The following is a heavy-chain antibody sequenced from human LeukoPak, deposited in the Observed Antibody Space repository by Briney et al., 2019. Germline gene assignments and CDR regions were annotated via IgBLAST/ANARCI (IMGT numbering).Heavy chain of an antibody. CDR3: ARIGISARGTNFHH. D-gene: IGHD6-13*01. V-gene: IGHV1-2*02. J-gene: IGHJ1*01. CDR1: GYTFTSYG. CDR2: INSNSADT. Sequence: GSVKVSCKASGYTFTSYGISWVRQAPGQGLEWMGWINSNSADTNYAQNFQGRVTMTRDTSISTAYMELSRLRSDDTALYYCARIGISARGTNFHHWGQGTLVTVSS.